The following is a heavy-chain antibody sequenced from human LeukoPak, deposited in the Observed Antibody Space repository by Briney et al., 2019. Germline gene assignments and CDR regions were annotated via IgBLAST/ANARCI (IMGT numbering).Heavy chain of an antibody. J-gene: IGHJ4*02. CDR3: ARDHKRCFDF. Sequence: KESGPTVVKPTQTLTLTCTFSGFSLDTGALGVALIRQPPGKALEWLAVLNWNGDKRYSPSLKSRLTITKDTSKNQVVLTMTNTDPMDTATYYCARDHKRCFDFWGQGTLVTVSS. CDR1: GFSLDTGALG. V-gene: IGHV2-5*01. D-gene: IGHD5-24*01. CDR2: LNWNGDK.